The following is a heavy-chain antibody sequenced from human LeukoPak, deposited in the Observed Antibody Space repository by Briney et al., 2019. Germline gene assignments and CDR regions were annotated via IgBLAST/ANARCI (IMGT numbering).Heavy chain of an antibody. CDR1: GFTFSSSW. D-gene: IGHD2-21*02. Sequence: PGGSLRLSCVASGFTFSSSWMSWVRRAPGKGLEWVANIKQDGTEEYYVDSVRGRFSISKDNAKNSLYLQMNSLRAEDTAVYYCARWDCGGDCGGYYYGMDVWGQGTTVTVSS. V-gene: IGHV3-7*03. CDR3: ARWDCGGDCGGYYYGMDV. J-gene: IGHJ6*02. CDR2: IKQDGTEE.